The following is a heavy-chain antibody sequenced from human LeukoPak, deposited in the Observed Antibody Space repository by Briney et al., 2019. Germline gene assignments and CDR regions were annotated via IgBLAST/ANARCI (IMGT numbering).Heavy chain of an antibody. J-gene: IGHJ4*02. Sequence: GRSLRLSCAASGFTFSSYGMHWVRQAPGKGLEWVAVIWYDGSNENYADSVKGRFTISRDNSKSILYLQMNSLRVEDTAVYYCARGAITGGYYFDYWGQGALVTVSS. D-gene: IGHD3-16*01. CDR3: ARGAITGGYYFDY. CDR2: IWYDGSNE. V-gene: IGHV3-33*08. CDR1: GFTFSSYG.